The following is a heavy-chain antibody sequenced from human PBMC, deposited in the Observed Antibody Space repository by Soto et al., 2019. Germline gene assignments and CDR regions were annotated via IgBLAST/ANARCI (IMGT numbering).Heavy chain of an antibody. J-gene: IGHJ4*02. Sequence: ETLSLTCTVSGGSISSSSYYWGWIRQPPGKGLEWIGSIYYSGSTYYNPSLKSRVTISVDTSKNQFSLKLSSVTAADTAVYYCASSGAYYDILTGSYYFDYWGQGTLVTVSS. CDR2: IYYSGST. V-gene: IGHV4-39*01. D-gene: IGHD3-9*01. CDR3: ASSGAYYDILTGSYYFDY. CDR1: GGSISSSSYY.